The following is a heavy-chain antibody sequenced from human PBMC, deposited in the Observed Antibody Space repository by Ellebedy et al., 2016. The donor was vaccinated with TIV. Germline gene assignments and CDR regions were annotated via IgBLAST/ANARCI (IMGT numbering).Heavy chain of an antibody. Sequence: GESLKISCAASGFSFSSYGMSWVRQAPGKGLEWVSGISGSGGSTYYADSVKGRFTISRDNSKNTLYLQMNSLRTEDTAAYYCAKDGYTSGWYAEFYYYGLDVWGQGTTVTVSS. V-gene: IGHV3-23*01. D-gene: IGHD6-19*01. CDR2: ISGSGGST. J-gene: IGHJ6*02. CDR3: AKDGYTSGWYAEFYYYGLDV. CDR1: GFSFSSYG.